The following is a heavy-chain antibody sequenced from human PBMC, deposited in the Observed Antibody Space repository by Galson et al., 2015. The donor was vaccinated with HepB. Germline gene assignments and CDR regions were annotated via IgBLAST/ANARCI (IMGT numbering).Heavy chain of an antibody. CDR3: ARESTHYYGSGSSNWFDP. J-gene: IGHJ5*02. V-gene: IGHV1-2*04. D-gene: IGHD3-10*01. CDR1: GYTLTGYY. Sequence: SVKVSCKASGYTLTGYYMHWVRQAPGQGLEWMGWINPNSGGTNYAQKFQGWVTMTRDTSISTAYMELSRLRSDDTAVYYCARESTHYYGSGSSNWFDPWGQGTLVTVSS. CDR2: INPNSGGT.